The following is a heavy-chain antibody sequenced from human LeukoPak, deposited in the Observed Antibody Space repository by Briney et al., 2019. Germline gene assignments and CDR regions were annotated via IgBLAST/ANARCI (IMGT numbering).Heavy chain of an antibody. Sequence: GASVKVSCKASGYTFTSYGISWVRQAPGQGLEWMGWINPKSAGTNYAQKFQGRVTMTRDTSISTTYMELSRLRSDDTAVYYCARSRGDYVWGSYRNRGLIDIWGQGTMVTVSS. CDR1: GYTFTSYG. D-gene: IGHD3-16*02. CDR2: INPKSAGT. V-gene: IGHV1-2*02. CDR3: ARSRGDYVWGSYRNRGLIDI. J-gene: IGHJ3*02.